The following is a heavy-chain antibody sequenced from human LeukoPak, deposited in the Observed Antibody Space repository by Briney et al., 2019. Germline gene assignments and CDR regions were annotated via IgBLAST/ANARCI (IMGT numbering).Heavy chain of an antibody. D-gene: IGHD2-15*01. J-gene: IGHJ4*02. CDR2: INTNTGNP. Sequence: GASVKVSCKASGYTFTSYAMNWVRQAPGQGLEWMGWINTNTGNPTYAQGFTGRFVFSLDTSVSTAYLQISSLKAEDTAVYYCARVGTIVVDDYYFDYWGQGTLVTVSS. V-gene: IGHV7-4-1*02. CDR3: ARVGTIVVDDYYFDY. CDR1: GYTFTSYA.